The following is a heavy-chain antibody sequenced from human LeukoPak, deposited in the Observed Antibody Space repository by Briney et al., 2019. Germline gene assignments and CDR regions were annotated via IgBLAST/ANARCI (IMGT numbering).Heavy chain of an antibody. V-gene: IGHV3-33*01. CDR1: GFTFSSYG. D-gene: IGHD2-15*01. CDR2: IWYDGSNK. CDR3: ARLRRYCSGGSCFDWFDP. J-gene: IGHJ5*02. Sequence: GGSLRLSCAASGFTFSSYGMHWVRQAPGKGLEWVAVIWYDGSNKYYADSAKGRFTISRDNSKNTLYLQMNSLRAEDTAVYYCARLRRYCSGGSCFDWFDPWGQGTLVTVSS.